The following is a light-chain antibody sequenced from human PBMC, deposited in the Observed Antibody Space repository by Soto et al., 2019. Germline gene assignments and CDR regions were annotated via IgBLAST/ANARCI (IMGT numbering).Light chain of an antibody. J-gene: IGLJ2*01. CDR1: ALPKQY. Sequence: SYELTQPPSVSVSPGQTARITCSGDALPKQYAYWYQQKPGQAPVLVIYKDSERPSGIPERFSGSSSGTTVTLTISGVQAEDEADYYCQSADSSGTCPGNVVFGGGTKLTVL. CDR2: KDS. CDR3: QSADSSGTCPGNVV. V-gene: IGLV3-25*02.